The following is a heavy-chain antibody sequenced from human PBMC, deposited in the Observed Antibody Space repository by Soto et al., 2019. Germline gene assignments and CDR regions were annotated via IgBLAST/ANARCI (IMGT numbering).Heavy chain of an antibody. CDR2: IWYDGSNK. J-gene: IGHJ4*02. CDR1: GFTFSSYG. D-gene: IGHD2-15*01. CDR3: ARDGLGYCSGGSCSGVCDY. Sequence: GGSLRLSCAASGFTFSSYGMHWVRQAPGKGLEWVAVIWYDGSNKYYADSVKGRFTISRDNSKNTLYLQMNSLRAEDTAVYYCARDGLGYCSGGSCSGVCDYWGQGTLVTVSS. V-gene: IGHV3-33*01.